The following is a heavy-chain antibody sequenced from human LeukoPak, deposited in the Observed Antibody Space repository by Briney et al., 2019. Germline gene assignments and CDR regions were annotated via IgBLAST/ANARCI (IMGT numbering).Heavy chain of an antibody. CDR2: MYYSGST. V-gene: IGHV4-39*07. J-gene: IGHJ6*03. CDR1: GGSISSSSFY. Sequence: SETLSLTCTVSGGSISSSSFYWGWIRQPPGKGLEWIASMYYSGSTYYNPALKSRVTISVDTSKNQFSLKLSSVTAADTAVYYCARAPPGGVPAAPGWYYYYYMDVRGKGTTVTVSS. D-gene: IGHD2-2*01. CDR3: ARAPPGGVPAAPGWYYYYYMDV.